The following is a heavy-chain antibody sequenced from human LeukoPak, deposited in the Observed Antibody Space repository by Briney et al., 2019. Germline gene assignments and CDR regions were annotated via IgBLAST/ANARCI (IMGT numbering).Heavy chain of an antibody. D-gene: IGHD1-26*01. CDR3: ARDLSLVGATPLGNYYGMDV. CDR2: IYYSGST. Sequence: SETLSLTCTVSGGSVSSGSYYWSWNRQPPGKGLEWIGYIYYSGSTNYNPSLKSRVTISVDTSKNQFSLKLSSVTAADTAVYYCARDLSLVGATPLGNYYGMDVWGQGTTVTVSS. V-gene: IGHV4-61*01. CDR1: GGSVSSGSYY. J-gene: IGHJ6*02.